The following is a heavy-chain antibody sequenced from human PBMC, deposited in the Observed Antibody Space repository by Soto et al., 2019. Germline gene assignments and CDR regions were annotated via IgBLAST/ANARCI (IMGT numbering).Heavy chain of an antibody. CDR2: IYYSGST. CDR1: GGSFSTYY. D-gene: IGHD2-21*02. Sequence: SETLSLTCTMSGGSFSTYYWSWIRQPPGKGLEWIGYIYYSGSTNYNPSLKSRVTISVDTSKNQFSLKLSSVTAADTAVYYCARDLWGYCGTDCYPLDVWGQGTTVTVSS. V-gene: IGHV4-59*12. J-gene: IGHJ6*02. CDR3: ARDLWGYCGTDCYPLDV.